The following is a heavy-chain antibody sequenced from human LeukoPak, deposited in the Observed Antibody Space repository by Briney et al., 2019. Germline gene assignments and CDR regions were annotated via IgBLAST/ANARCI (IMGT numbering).Heavy chain of an antibody. CDR2: IYHSGST. V-gene: IGHV4-4*02. D-gene: IGHD2-2*01. CDR1: GGSISSSNW. J-gene: IGHJ4*02. CDR3: ARVSGYCSSTSCRTLDY. Sequence: SETLSLTCAVSGGSISSSNWWSWVRQPPGKGLEWIGEIYHSGSTNYNPSLKSRVTISVDKSKNQFSLKMSSVTAADTAVYYCARVSGYCSSTSCRTLDYWGQGTLVTVSS.